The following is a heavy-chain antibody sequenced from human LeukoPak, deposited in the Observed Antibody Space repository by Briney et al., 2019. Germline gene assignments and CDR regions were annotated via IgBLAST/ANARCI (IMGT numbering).Heavy chain of an antibody. V-gene: IGHV4-34*01. CDR1: GGSFSGYY. Sequence: SETLSLTCAVYGGSFSGYYWSWIRQPPGKGLEWIGEINHSGSTNYNPSLKSRVTISVDTSKNQFSLKLSSVTAADTAVYYCARMLGYCSSTSCSDNWFDPWGKGTTVTVSS. D-gene: IGHD2-2*01. CDR3: ARMLGYCSSTSCSDNWFDP. CDR2: INHSGST. J-gene: IGHJ5*01.